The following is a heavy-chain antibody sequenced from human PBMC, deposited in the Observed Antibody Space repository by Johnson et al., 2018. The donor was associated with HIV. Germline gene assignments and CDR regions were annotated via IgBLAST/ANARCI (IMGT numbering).Heavy chain of an antibody. Sequence: VQLVESGGGLVQPGGSLRLSCAASGFTFSSYAMSWVRQAPGKGLEWVSALSGSGGRTSYAASVKGRFPISRDHSKNTLDLQMNSLRAGDTAVYYCARALRTALGSPWNGGYDAFDIWGQGTMVTVSS. D-gene: IGHD1-1*01. CDR2: LSGSGGRT. CDR1: GFTFSSYA. V-gene: IGHV3-23*04. CDR3: ARALRTALGSPWNGGYDAFDI. J-gene: IGHJ3*02.